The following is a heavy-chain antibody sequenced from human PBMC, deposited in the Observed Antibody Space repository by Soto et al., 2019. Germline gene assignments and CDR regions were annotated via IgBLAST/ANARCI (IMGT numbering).Heavy chain of an antibody. J-gene: IGHJ5*02. CDR2: IDPSDSYT. CDR3: ARHSGGNNNWFDP. D-gene: IGHD2-15*01. CDR1: GYSFTSYW. Sequence: GESLKISCKGSGYSFTSYWISWVRQLPGKGLEWMGRIDPSDSYTNYSPSFQGHVTISADKSISTAYLQWSSLKASDTAMYYCARHSGGNNNWFDPWGQGTLVTVSS. V-gene: IGHV5-10-1*01.